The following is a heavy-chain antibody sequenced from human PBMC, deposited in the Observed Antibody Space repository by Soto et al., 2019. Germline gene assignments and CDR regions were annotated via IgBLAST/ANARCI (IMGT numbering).Heavy chain of an antibody. J-gene: IGHJ6*02. V-gene: IGHV4-31*03. CDR3: ARGHGSGIFYYYGMAV. Sequence: SETLSLTCTVSGGSISSGGYYWSWIRQHPGKGLEWIGYIYYSGSTYYNPSLKSRVTISVDTSKNQFSLKLSSVTAADTAVYYCARGHGSGIFYYYGMAVWGQGTTVTVSS. CDR2: IYYSGST. D-gene: IGHD3-10*01. CDR1: GGSISSGGYY.